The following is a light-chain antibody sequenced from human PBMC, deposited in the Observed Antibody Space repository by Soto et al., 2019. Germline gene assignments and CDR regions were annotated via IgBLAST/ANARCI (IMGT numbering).Light chain of an antibody. Sequence: IVLTQSPGTLSLSPGERATLSCRASQTVSGSHLAWYQQKPGQAPRLIIYGASTRPTGIPDRFSGSGSGTDFTLTITRLEPEDSAVYYCQQYGGAPPEYPFGQGTKLEIK. J-gene: IGKJ2*01. V-gene: IGKV3-20*01. CDR2: GAS. CDR1: QTVSGSH. CDR3: QQYGGAPPEYP.